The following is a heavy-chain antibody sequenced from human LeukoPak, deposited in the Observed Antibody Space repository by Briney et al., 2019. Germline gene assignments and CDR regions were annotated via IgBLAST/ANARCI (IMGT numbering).Heavy chain of an antibody. CDR3: AREGVGAFFDY. V-gene: IGHV3-30-3*01. Sequence: GGSLRLSCAASGFTFSSYAMHWVRQAPGKGLXXVAVISYDGSNKYYADSVKGRFTISRDNSKNTLYLQMDSLRAEDTAVYYCAREGVGAFFDYWGQGTLVTVSS. CDR1: GFTFSSYA. D-gene: IGHD3-10*01. J-gene: IGHJ4*02. CDR2: ISYDGSNK.